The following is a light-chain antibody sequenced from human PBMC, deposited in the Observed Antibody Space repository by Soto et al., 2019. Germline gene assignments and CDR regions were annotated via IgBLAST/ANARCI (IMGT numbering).Light chain of an antibody. CDR3: QYYNNWLAT. J-gene: IGKJ4*01. V-gene: IGKV3-15*01. CDR1: QSVSSRF. Sequence: EIVLTQSPGAVSLSPGERATLSCRASQSVSSRFLAWYQQKPGQAPRPLMSGASSRATGIPARFSGSGSGTEFTLTISSLQSEDFTIYYCQYYNNWLATFGGGTKVDIK. CDR2: GAS.